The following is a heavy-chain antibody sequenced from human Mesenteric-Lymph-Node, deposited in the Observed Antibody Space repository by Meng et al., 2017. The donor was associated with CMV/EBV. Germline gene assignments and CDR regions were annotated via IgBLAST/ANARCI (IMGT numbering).Heavy chain of an antibody. D-gene: IGHD3-3*01. V-gene: IGHV3-23*01. CDR2: ISGSGGST. J-gene: IGHJ6*02. Sequence: GESLKISCAASGFTFSSYAMSWVRQAPGKGLEWVSAISGSGGSTYYADSVKGRFTISRDNSKNTLYLQMNSLRAEDTAVYYCARNDFWSGIPRTSYYYYGMDVWGQGTTVTVSS. CDR3: ARNDFWSGIPRTSYYYYGMDV. CDR1: GFTFSSYA.